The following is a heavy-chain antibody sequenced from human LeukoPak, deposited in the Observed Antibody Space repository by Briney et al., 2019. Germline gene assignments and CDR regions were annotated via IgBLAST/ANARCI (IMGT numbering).Heavy chain of an antibody. V-gene: IGHV3-30*02. CDR2: IRYDGSNK. D-gene: IGHD1-1*01. Sequence: PGGSLRLSCAASGFTFSTYGMHWVRQAPGKGLEWVAFIRYDGSNKYYADSVKGRFTISRDNSKNTLYLQMNSLRAEDTAVYFCPKDKDPWKSTSISDFDYWGQGTLVTDSS. CDR3: PKDKDPWKSTSISDFDY. J-gene: IGHJ4*02. CDR1: GFTFSTYG.